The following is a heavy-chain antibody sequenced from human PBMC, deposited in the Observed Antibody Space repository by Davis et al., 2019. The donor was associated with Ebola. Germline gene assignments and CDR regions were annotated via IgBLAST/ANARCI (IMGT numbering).Heavy chain of an antibody. D-gene: IGHD3-3*01. J-gene: IGHJ6*02. CDR3: ARGYGRFFMDV. CDR1: GGSISSYY. V-gene: IGHV4-34*01. CDR2: INHSGSS. Sequence: MPSETLSLTCTVSGGSISSYYWSWIRQPPGKGLEWIGEINHSGSSNYNPSLKSRVTISVDTSKNQFSLKLSSVTAADTAVYYCARGYGRFFMDVWGQGTTVTVSS.